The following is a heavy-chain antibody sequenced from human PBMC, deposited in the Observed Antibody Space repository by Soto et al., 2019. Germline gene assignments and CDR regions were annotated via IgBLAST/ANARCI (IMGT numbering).Heavy chain of an antibody. CDR1: GYTFTSYG. V-gene: IGHV1-18*01. Sequence: ASVKVSCKASGYTFTSYGLSWVRQAPGQGLEWMGWISAYSGNTKYAQKVQDRVTMTTDTPTNTAYMELRSLRSDDTAVYYCVREEEVLRGVVSLAYWGQGTLVTVSS. CDR3: VREEEVLRGVVSLAY. CDR2: ISAYSGNT. J-gene: IGHJ4*02. D-gene: IGHD3-10*01.